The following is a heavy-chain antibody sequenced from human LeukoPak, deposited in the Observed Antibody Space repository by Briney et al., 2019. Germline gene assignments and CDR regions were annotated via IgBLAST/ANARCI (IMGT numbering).Heavy chain of an antibody. J-gene: IGHJ4*02. CDR2: IYSGGTT. Sequence: GGSLRLSCAASGFTVSNNYVSWVRQAPGKGLEWVSVIYSGGTTYYADSVKGRFTISRDNSKNTLYLQMNSLRAEDTAVYYCALPGIAASGTFDYWGQGTLVSVSP. V-gene: IGHV3-66*01. D-gene: IGHD6-13*01. CDR3: ALPGIAASGTFDY. CDR1: GFTVSNNY.